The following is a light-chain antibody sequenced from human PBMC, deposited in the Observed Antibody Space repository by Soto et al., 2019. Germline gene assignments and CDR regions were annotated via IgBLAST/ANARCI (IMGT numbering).Light chain of an antibody. CDR3: NSYTSSSTLV. CDR1: SSDVGGYNY. J-gene: IGLJ2*01. CDR2: DVK. V-gene: IGLV2-14*01. Sequence: QSALTQPASVSGSPGQSITISCTGTSSDVGGYNYVSWYQQHPGKAPKLMIYDVKNRPSGVSNRFSGSKSGNTASLTISGLHAEDEADYYCNSYTSSSTLVFGGGTKLTVL.